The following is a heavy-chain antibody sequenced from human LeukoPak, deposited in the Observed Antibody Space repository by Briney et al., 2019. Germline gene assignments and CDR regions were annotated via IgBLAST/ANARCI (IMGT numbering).Heavy chain of an antibody. Sequence: SVKVSCKASGGTFSSYAISWVRQAPGQVLEWMGRIITILGIANYAQKFQGRVTITADKSTSTAYMELSSLRSEDTAVYYCATKQGDSSSWSTETEDYFDYWGQGTLVTVSS. CDR1: GGTFSSYA. D-gene: IGHD6-13*01. J-gene: IGHJ4*02. V-gene: IGHV1-69*04. CDR2: IITILGIA. CDR3: ATKQGDSSSWSTETEDYFDY.